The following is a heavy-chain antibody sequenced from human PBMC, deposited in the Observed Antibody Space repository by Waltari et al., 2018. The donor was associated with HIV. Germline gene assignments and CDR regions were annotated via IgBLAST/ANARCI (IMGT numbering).Heavy chain of an antibody. Sequence: EVQLLESGGGLIQPGGSLRLPCAASGLPFSTHAMSRVRQAPGKGLEWVSVISGDGSTYYADSVKGRFIISRDNSKSTVYLQMNDLRAEDTALYYCAKIVVVAGTSADFWGQGVVVTVSS. CDR3: AKIVVVAGTSADF. CDR2: ISGDGST. V-gene: IGHV3-23*01. CDR1: GLPFSTHA. D-gene: IGHD2-21*02. J-gene: IGHJ4*02.